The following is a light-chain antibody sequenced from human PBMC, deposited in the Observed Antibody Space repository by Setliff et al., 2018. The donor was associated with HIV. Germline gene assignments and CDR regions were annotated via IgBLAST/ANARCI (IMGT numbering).Light chain of an antibody. Sequence: LTQPPSVSVAPGKTARITCGGNNIGSKSVHWYQQKPGQAPVLVIYYDTDRPSGIPERFSGSNSGNAATLTISRVEAGDEADYYCQVWDSSSDHPYVFGTGTKVTV. CDR2: YDT. J-gene: IGLJ1*01. CDR3: QVWDSSSDHPYV. CDR1: NIGSKS. V-gene: IGLV3-21*04.